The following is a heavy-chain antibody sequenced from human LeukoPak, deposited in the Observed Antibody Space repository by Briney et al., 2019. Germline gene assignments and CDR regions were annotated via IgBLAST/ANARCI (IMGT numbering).Heavy chain of an antibody. CDR1: GFTFSSYS. V-gene: IGHV3-21*01. Sequence: GGSLTLSCAASGFTFSSYSMNWVRQAPGKGLEWVSSISSSSSYIYYADSVKGRFTISRDNAKNSLYLQMNCLRAEDTAVYYCVSMTQGRYFDYWGQGTLVTVSS. D-gene: IGHD2/OR15-2a*01. J-gene: IGHJ4*02. CDR2: ISSSSSYI. CDR3: VSMTQGRYFDY.